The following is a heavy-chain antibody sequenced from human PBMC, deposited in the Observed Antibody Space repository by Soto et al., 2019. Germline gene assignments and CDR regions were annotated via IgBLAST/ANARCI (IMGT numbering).Heavy chain of an antibody. CDR2: IIPVVGTT. Sequence: QVQLVQSGAEVKKPGSSVKVFCKASGGTFSNYTISWVRQAPGQGLEWMGGIIPVVGTTDYEQKFQGRVTITADGSTSTAYMKLSSLRSADTAVYYCARSSPFRVVRKPTGNQDYYGMDVWGQGTTVTVSS. V-gene: IGHV1-69*01. CDR1: GGTFSNYT. CDR3: ARSSPFRVVRKPTGNQDYYGMDV. D-gene: IGHD2-2*01. J-gene: IGHJ6*02.